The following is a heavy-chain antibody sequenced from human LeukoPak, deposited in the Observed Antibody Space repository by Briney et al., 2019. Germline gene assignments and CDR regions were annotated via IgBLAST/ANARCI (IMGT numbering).Heavy chain of an antibody. CDR3: ARVFTGGPVEIFDAFDI. D-gene: IGHD2/OR15-2a*01. V-gene: IGHV1-46*01. CDR2: INPSGGST. Sequence: ASVKVSCKVSGYTFTSYMHWVRQAPGQGLEWMGIINPSGGSTSYAQKFQGRVTMTRDTSTSTVYMELSSLRSEDTAVYYCARVFTGGPVEIFDAFDIWGRGTMVTVSS. CDR1: GYTFTSY. J-gene: IGHJ3*02.